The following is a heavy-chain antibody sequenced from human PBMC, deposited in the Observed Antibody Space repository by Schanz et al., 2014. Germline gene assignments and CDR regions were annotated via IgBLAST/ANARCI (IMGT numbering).Heavy chain of an antibody. CDR3: ARHLAESAAAAFDS. CDR2: ISHSGRT. D-gene: IGHD2-2*01. CDR1: GGSFSGYF. Sequence: QVQLQQWGAGLLKPSETLSLTCAVYGGSFSGYFWSWTRQSPEKGLEWIGEISHSGRTPYNPSPKSRAPISVAASKNQFFLKLSSLAAADTAVYYCARHLAESAAAAFDSWGQGTLVAVSS. V-gene: IGHV4-34*01. J-gene: IGHJ4*02.